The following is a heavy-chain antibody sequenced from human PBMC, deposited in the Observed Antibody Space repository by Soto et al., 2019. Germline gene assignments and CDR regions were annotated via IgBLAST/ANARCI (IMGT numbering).Heavy chain of an antibody. Sequence: QVQLVESGGGVVQPGRSLRLSCAASGFIFKHHAMHWVRQAAGKGLEWVAQIWYDGSHTYYTDSVKGRFTISRDNLKDMVYLQMDSLRAKDTAVYYCARDGQQLAPYAMDVWGQGTTVTVSS. J-gene: IGHJ6*02. D-gene: IGHD1-1*01. CDR1: GFIFKHHA. V-gene: IGHV3-33*01. CDR3: ARDGQQLAPYAMDV. CDR2: IWYDGSHT.